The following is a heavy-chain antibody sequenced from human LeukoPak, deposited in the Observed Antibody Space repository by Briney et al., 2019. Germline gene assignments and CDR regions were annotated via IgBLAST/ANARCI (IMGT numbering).Heavy chain of an antibody. J-gene: IGHJ4*02. CDR3: ARDGVVVPAALFDY. D-gene: IGHD2-2*01. CDR1: GFPLRDLP. CDR2: ISSSGSTI. Sequence: GSPGLFWGGSGFPLRDLPQGLDRQGSGEGPGWGSYISSSGSTIYYADSVEGRFTISRDNAKNSLYLQMNSLRAEDTAVYYCARDGVVVPAALFDYWGQGTLVTVSS. V-gene: IGHV3-11*01.